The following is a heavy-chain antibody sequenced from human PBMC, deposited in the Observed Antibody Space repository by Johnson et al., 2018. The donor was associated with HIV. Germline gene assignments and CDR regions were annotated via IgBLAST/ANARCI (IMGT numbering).Heavy chain of an antibody. V-gene: IGHV3-30-3*01. Sequence: VQLVESGGGVVQPGRSLRLSCAASGFTFSTYAMHWVRQAPGKGLEWVAVISYDGSNKYYADSVKGRVPLSRDNSKNTLYLQMTSLRAEDTAIYYCAATMVRGVIQSRAFDIWGQGTMVTVSS. D-gene: IGHD3-10*01. J-gene: IGHJ3*02. CDR1: GFTFSTYA. CDR2: ISYDGSNK. CDR3: AATMVRGVIQSRAFDI.